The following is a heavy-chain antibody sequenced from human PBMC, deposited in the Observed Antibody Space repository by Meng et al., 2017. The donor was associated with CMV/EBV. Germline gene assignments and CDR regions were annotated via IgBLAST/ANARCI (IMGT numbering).Heavy chain of an antibody. V-gene: IGHV3-30*02. CDR3: AKDHRGRFIAGPRADGGHGMDV. Sequence: GESLKISCAPSGIIFTTYGLHWVRQAPGKGLEWVAFIRYDGSNKYYADSVKGRFTISRDNSKNTMYLQMNSLRGEDTAIYYCAKDHRGRFIAGPRADGGHGMDVWGQGTTVTVSS. CDR1: GIIFTTYG. J-gene: IGHJ6*02. D-gene: IGHD1-26*01. CDR2: IRYDGSNK.